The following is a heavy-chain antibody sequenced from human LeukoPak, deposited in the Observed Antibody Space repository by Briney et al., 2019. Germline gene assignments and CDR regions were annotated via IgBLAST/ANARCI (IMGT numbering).Heavy chain of an antibody. CDR1: GYTFTGYY. Sequence: ASVKVSCKASGYTFTGYYMHWVRQAPGQGLEWMGWINPSGTGTSYAQKFQGRVTMSRDTSTSTLYMELSSLRSEDTAFYYCATDHSRANTAWWFDPWGQGTLVTVSS. D-gene: IGHD2-21*02. CDR2: INPSGTGT. V-gene: IGHV1-46*01. J-gene: IGHJ5*02. CDR3: ATDHSRANTAWWFDP.